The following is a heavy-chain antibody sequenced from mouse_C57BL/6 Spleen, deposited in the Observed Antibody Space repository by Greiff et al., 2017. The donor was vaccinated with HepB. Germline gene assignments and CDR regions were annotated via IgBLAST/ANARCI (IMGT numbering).Heavy chain of an antibody. D-gene: IGHD1-1*01. CDR1: GYSFTGYY. V-gene: IGHV1-42*01. CDR2: INPSTGGT. J-gene: IGHJ1*03. Sequence: EVQLQQSGPELVKPGASVKISCKASGYSFTGYYMNWVKQSPEKSLEWIGEINPSTGGTTYNQKFKAKATLTVDKSSSTAYMQLKSLTSEDSAVYYWARDYYYGSSPGYFDVWGTGTTVTVSS. CDR3: ARDYYYGSSPGYFDV.